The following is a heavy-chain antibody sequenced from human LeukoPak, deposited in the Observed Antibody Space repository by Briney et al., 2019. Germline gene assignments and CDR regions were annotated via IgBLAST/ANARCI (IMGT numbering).Heavy chain of an antibody. Sequence: QPGGSLRLSCAASGFTFSSYAMSWVRQAPGKGLEWVSAISGSGGSTYYADSVKGRFTISRDNSKNTLYLQMNSLRAEDTAVYYCAKANDYSNYYYYYYMDVWGKGTTVTVSS. CDR3: AKANDYSNYYYYYYMDV. V-gene: IGHV3-23*01. J-gene: IGHJ6*03. CDR2: ISGSGGST. CDR1: GFTFSSYA. D-gene: IGHD4-11*01.